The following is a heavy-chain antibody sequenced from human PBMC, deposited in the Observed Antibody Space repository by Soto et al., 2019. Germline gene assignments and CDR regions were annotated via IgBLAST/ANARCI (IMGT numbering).Heavy chain of an antibody. D-gene: IGHD3-10*01. J-gene: IGHJ5*02. CDR1: GFTFSSYA. Sequence: GGSLRLSCAASGFTFSSYAMSWVRQAPGKGLEWVSAISGSGGSTYYADSVKGRFTISRDNSKNTLYLQMNSLRADDTALYFCAKNSGWFNTWGQGALVTVSS. CDR2: ISGSGGST. V-gene: IGHV3-23*01. CDR3: AKNSGWFNT.